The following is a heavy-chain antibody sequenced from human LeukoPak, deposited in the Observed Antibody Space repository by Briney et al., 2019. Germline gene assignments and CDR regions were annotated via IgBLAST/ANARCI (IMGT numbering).Heavy chain of an antibody. J-gene: IGHJ5*02. D-gene: IGHD2-2*01. Sequence: ASVKVSCKAYGYSFGIFGMSWVRQAPGQGLEWMGWISANNGNTNYAQKLQGRVTMTTDTSTSTAYMELRSLRSDDTAVYYCARVGVVVPAAWFDPWGQGTLVTVPS. CDR2: ISANNGNT. CDR3: ARVGVVVPAAWFDP. CDR1: GYSFGIFG. V-gene: IGHV1-18*01.